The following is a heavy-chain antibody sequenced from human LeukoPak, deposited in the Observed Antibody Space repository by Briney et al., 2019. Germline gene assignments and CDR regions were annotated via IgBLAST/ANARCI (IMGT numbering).Heavy chain of an antibody. CDR3: ARLPMAVTPHVDY. CDR1: GGSIATYY. D-gene: IGHD2-21*02. CDR2: LYYSRST. J-gene: IGHJ4*02. Sequence: SETLSLTCTVSGGSIATYYRSWIRQSPGKGLEWIRYLYYSRSTNYNPSLKSRVTISVDTSKNQFSLKLSSVTAADTAVYYCARLPMAVTPHVDYWGQGTLVTVSS. V-gene: IGHV4-59*01.